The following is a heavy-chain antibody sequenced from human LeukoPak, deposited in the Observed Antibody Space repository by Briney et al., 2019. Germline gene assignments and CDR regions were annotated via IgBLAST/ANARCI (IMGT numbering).Heavy chain of an antibody. V-gene: IGHV3-9*01. CDR3: SRDQAGYCSGGSCP. CDR1: GFTFDDYA. Sequence: PGGSLRLSCAASGFTFDDYAMHWVRQAPGKGLEWVSGISWNSGSIGYADSVKGRFTFSRDNAKNMVYPQMNSLRAEDTAVYYCSRDQAGYCSGGSCPWGQGTRVTVSS. J-gene: IGHJ5*02. CDR2: ISWNSGSI. D-gene: IGHD2-15*01.